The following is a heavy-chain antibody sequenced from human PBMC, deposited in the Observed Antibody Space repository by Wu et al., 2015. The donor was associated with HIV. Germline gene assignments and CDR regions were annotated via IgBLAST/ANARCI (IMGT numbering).Heavy chain of an antibody. CDR2: ISPYNENI. V-gene: IGHV1-18*01. CDR1: DYRFVTYG. J-gene: IGHJ4*02. Sequence: VQSGAEVKKPGASVKVSCKASDYRFVTYGVTWLRQVPGHRFEWMGWISPYNENIDVAQKFQGRFTMTTDTSTTTAYMGLRNLRSDDTAVYFCARGGDVRAQLVLYFLDFWGQGTLGHRLL. D-gene: IGHD3-10*02. CDR3: ARGGDVRAQLVLYFLDF.